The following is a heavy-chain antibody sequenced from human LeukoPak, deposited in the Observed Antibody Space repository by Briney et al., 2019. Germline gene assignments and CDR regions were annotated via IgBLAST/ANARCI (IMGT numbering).Heavy chain of an antibody. V-gene: IGHV3-66*01. D-gene: IGHD3-16*01. CDR2: IYSGGST. J-gene: IGHJ3*02. CDR3: ARDPPSGLMGAFDI. Sequence: GGSLRLSCAASGFTVSSNYMSWVRQAPAKGLEWVSVIYSGGSTYYADSVEGRFTISRDNSKNTLYLQMNSLRAEDTAVYYCARDPPSGLMGAFDIWGQGTMVTVSS. CDR1: GFTVSSNY.